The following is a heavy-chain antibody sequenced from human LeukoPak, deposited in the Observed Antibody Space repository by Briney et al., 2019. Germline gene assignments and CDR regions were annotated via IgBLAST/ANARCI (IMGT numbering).Heavy chain of an antibody. CDR2: ISANGGST. Sequence: GGSLRLSCAASEFTFSSYAMSWVRQAPGKGLEWVSSISANGGSTYYADSVKGRFTISRDNSKSTLYLQMNSLRAEDTAVYYCAKDGDYVWGSYRQRYYFDYWGQGTLVTVSS. V-gene: IGHV3-23*01. D-gene: IGHD3-16*02. CDR3: AKDGDYVWGSYRQRYYFDY. CDR1: EFTFSSYA. J-gene: IGHJ4*02.